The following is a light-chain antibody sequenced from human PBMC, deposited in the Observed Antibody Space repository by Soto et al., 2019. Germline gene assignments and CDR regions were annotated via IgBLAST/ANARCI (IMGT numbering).Light chain of an antibody. V-gene: IGKV3-20*01. CDR2: GAS. J-gene: IGKJ1*01. Sequence: EIVLTQSPGTLSLSPGQRATLSCRASQSVSSSLVWYQQKPGQAPRLLIYGASSRATGIPDRFSGSGSGTDFTLTISRLEAEDFAVYYCQQYGSSWTFGQGTMVEI. CDR1: QSVSSS. CDR3: QQYGSSWT.